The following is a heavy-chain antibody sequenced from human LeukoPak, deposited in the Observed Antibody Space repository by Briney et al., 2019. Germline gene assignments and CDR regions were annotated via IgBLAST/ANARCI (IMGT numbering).Heavy chain of an antibody. CDR1: GFTVSSDY. CDR3: ATMGGYGGNNWDYYFDY. V-gene: IGHV3-33*08. CDR2: IWSDGSNK. J-gene: IGHJ4*02. Sequence: GGSLRLSCVVSGFTVSSDYMTWVRQAPGKGLEWVAVIWSDGSNKYYADSVKGRFTISRDNSKNTLYLQVNSLRAEDTAVYYCATMGGYGGNNWDYYFDYWGQGTLVTVSS. D-gene: IGHD4-23*01.